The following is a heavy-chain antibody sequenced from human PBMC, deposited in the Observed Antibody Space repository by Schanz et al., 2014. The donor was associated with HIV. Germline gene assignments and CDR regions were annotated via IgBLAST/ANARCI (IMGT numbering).Heavy chain of an antibody. D-gene: IGHD3-9*01. J-gene: IGHJ4*02. V-gene: IGHV3-33*06. Sequence: QEQVVESGGRVVQPGRSLRLACAASGFTFSSYAMHWVRQAPGTGLEWVAVIWYDGTNDHYADSVKGRFTISRDNSKNTVYLQMSSLRAEDTAVYYCAKSSGWLYAHFDYWGQGTLVTVSS. CDR3: AKSSGWLYAHFDY. CDR1: GFTFSSYA. CDR2: IWYDGTND.